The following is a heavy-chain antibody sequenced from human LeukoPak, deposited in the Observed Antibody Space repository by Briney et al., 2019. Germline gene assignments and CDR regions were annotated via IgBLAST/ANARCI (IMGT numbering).Heavy chain of an antibody. CDR2: IYQSGST. D-gene: IGHD1-26*01. J-gene: IGHJ4*02. CDR1: GGSISSRNW. CDR3: ARNGAGWYFDY. V-gene: IGHV4-4*02. Sequence: SGTLSLTCAVSGGSISSRNWWSWVRQPPGKGLEWIGEIYQSGSTNYNPSLKSRVTISVDKSENQFSLNLSSVTAADTAVYYCARNGAGWYFDYWGQGTLVTVSS.